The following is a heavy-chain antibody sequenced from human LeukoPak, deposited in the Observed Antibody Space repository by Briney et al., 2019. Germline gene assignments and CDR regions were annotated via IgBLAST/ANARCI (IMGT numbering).Heavy chain of an antibody. V-gene: IGHV1-8*02. CDR1: GYIFTSYG. Sequence: GASVKVSCKASGYIFTSYGISWVRQATGQGLEWMGWMNPNSGNTGYAQKFQGRVTMTRNTSISTAYMELSSLRSEDTAVYYCASGVDTAMVRYYYYYGMDVWGQGTTVTVSS. J-gene: IGHJ6*02. CDR3: ASGVDTAMVRYYYYYGMDV. D-gene: IGHD5-18*01. CDR2: MNPNSGNT.